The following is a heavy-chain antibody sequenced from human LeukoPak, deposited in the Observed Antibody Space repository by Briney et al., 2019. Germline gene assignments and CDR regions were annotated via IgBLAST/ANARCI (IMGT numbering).Heavy chain of an antibody. V-gene: IGHV1-18*01. Sequence: ASVKVSCKASGYTFTTYGITWVRQAPGQGLEWMGWISGYNGETTYAQKVQGRLTMTRDPSTTTAYMELRSLRSDDTAIYYCARDGSGTYYPAGVGWFDPWGQGTLVTVSS. CDR3: ARDGSGTYYPAGVGWFDP. D-gene: IGHD3-10*01. CDR1: GYTFTTYG. J-gene: IGHJ5*02. CDR2: ISGYNGET.